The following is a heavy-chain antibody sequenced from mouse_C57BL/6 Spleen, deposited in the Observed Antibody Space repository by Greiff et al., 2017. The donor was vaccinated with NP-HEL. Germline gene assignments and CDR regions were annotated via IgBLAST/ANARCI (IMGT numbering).Heavy chain of an antibody. CDR2: ISDGGSYT. CDR1: GFTFSSYA. D-gene: IGHD1-1*01. V-gene: IGHV5-4*01. J-gene: IGHJ2*01. Sequence: VQLVESGGGLVKPGGSLKLSCAASGFTFSSYAMSWVRQTPEKRLEWVATISDGGSYTYYPDNVKGRFTISRDNAKNNLYLQMSHLKSEDTAMYYCAREGTTVVAGGHYFDYWGQGTTLTVSS. CDR3: AREGTTVVAGGHYFDY.